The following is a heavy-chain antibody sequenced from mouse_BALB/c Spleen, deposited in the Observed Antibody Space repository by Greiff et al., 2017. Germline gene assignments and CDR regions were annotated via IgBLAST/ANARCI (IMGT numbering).Heavy chain of an antibody. J-gene: IGHJ4*01. CDR3: TRHDGYYDYAMDY. CDR1: GYSFTSYW. V-gene: IGHV1-5*01. D-gene: IGHD2-3*01. CDR2: IYPGNSDT. Sequence: EVQLQQSGTVLARPGASVKMSCKASGYSFTSYWMHWVKQRPGQGLEWIGAIYPGNSDTSYNQKFKGKAKLTAVTSASTAYMELSSLTNEDSAVYYCTRHDGYYDYAMDYWGQGTSVTVSS.